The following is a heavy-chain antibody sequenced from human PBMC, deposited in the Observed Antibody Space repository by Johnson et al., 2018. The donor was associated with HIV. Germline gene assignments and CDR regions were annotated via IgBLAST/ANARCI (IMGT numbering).Heavy chain of an antibody. Sequence: QVQLVESGGGLVKPGGSLRVSCAASGFKFKDYYMSWIRQAPGKGLEWISYISSSGGIRYYADSVKGRFTVSRDNAKNSLYLQMHSLRVEDTSVYYCARDSTPWGGDEVGYAFDVWGQGTTVVVS. CDR3: ARDSTPWGGDEVGYAFDV. V-gene: IGHV3-11*04. CDR1: GFKFKDYY. D-gene: IGHD7-27*01. CDR2: ISSSGGIR. J-gene: IGHJ3*01.